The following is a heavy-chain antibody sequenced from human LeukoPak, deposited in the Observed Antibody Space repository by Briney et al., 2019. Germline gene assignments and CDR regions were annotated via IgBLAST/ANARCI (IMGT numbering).Heavy chain of an antibody. J-gene: IGHJ4*02. D-gene: IGHD5-18*01. CDR1: GGSISSGDYY. CDR3: ARQDTAMALAFDY. CDR2: IYYSGST. Sequence: PSGTLSLTCTVSGGSISSGDYYWSWIRQPPGKGLEWIGYIYYSGSTYYNPSLKSRVTISVDTSKNQFSLKLSSVTAADTAVYYCARQDTAMALAFDYWGQGTLVTVSS. V-gene: IGHV4-30-4*08.